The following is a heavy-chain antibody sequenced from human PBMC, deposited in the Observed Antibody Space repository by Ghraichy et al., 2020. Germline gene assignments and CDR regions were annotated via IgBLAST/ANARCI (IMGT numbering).Heavy chain of an antibody. CDR2: INQDGSDK. V-gene: IGHV3-7*04. CDR3: ARSTHSSADY. CDR1: GFTLRDHW. D-gene: IGHD3-22*01. J-gene: IGHJ4*02. Sequence: GGSLRLSCVASGFTLRDHWMSWVRQAPGKGLEWVAHINQDGSDKLYMDSVKGRFTISKDSAENSLSLQMDSLRAEDTAVYYCARSTHSSADYWGQGSLVTVSS.